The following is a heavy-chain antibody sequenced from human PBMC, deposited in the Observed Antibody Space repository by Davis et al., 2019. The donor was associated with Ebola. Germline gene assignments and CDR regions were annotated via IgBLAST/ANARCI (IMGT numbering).Heavy chain of an antibody. J-gene: IGHJ1*01. CDR2: IRTKATNYAT. CDR3: VRGDCGNDCFYFQH. Sequence: PGGSLRLSCAASGFTFNGSAMHWVRQASGKGLEWVGRIRTKATNYATTYAASVKGRFTISRDDSKNTAYLQMNSLKTEDTAVYYCVRGDCGNDCFYFQHWGQGTLVTVSS. V-gene: IGHV3-73*01. D-gene: IGHD2-21*02. CDR1: GFTFNGSA.